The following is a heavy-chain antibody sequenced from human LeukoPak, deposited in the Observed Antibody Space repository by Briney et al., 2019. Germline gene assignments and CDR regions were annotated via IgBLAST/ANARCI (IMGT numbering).Heavy chain of an antibody. D-gene: IGHD3-22*01. CDR2: IYYSGST. Sequence: PSETLSLTCTVSGGSISSYYWSWIRQPPGKGLEWIGYIYYSGSTNYNPSLKSPVTISVDTSKNQFSLKLSSVTAADTAVYYCARVQTYYYDSSGSYFDYWGQGTLVTVSS. CDR3: ARVQTYYYDSSGSYFDY. CDR1: GGSISSYY. V-gene: IGHV4-59*01. J-gene: IGHJ4*02.